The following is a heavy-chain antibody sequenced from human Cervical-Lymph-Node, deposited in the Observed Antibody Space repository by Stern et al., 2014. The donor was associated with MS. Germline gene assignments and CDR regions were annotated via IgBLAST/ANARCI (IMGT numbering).Heavy chain of an antibody. CDR3: ARDAATVTYFDY. V-gene: IGHV3-21*01. CDR2: MSSSSSYI. D-gene: IGHD4-17*01. CDR1: GFTFSSYS. Sequence: EVQLVESGGGLVKPGGSLRLSCAASGFTFSSYSMNWVRQAPGKGLEWVSSMSSSSSYIYYADSVKGRFTISRDNAKNSLYLQMNSLRAEDTAVYYCARDAATVTYFDYWGQGTLVTVSS. J-gene: IGHJ4*02.